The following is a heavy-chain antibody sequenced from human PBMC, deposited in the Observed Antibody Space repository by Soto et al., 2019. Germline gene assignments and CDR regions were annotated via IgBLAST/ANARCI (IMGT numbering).Heavy chain of an antibody. CDR2: IMPFFGSG. J-gene: IGHJ4*02. CDR3: ARDRAGYYSHFVY. D-gene: IGHD3-22*01. Sequence: SVKVSCKALRGTFTNYAFSWVRQAPGQGLEWMGGIMPFFGSGNYAQKFQGRINITADESTSSVYLELTSLRSEDTAMYYCARDRAGYYSHFVYWGQGTLVTVSS. CDR1: RGTFTNYA. V-gene: IGHV1-69*13.